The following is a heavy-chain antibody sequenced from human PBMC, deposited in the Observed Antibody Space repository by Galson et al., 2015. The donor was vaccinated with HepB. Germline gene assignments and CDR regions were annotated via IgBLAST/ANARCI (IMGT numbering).Heavy chain of an antibody. CDR3: TTDVYYSTYWSWLDP. CDR2: IESKTDGETT. J-gene: IGHJ5*02. Sequence: SLRLSCAASGFPFNNAWMTWVRQAPGMGLEWVGRIESKTDGETTDYAAPVKGRFTISRDDSKNRLYLQMNSLKTEDTAVYYCTTDVYYSTYWSWLDPWGQGTLVTVSS. CDR1: GFPFNNAW. D-gene: IGHD2-8*02. V-gene: IGHV3-15*04.